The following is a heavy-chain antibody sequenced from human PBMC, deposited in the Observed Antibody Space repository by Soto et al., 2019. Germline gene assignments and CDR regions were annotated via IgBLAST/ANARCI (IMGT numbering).Heavy chain of an antibody. Sequence: GGSLRLSCAASGFTFSSYGMHWVRQAPGKGLEWVAVISYDGSNKYYADSVKGRFTISRDNSKNTLYLQMNSLRAEDTAVYYCAKDSNLYGYQCPADYWGQGTLVTVSS. V-gene: IGHV3-30*18. D-gene: IGHD5-18*01. CDR2: ISYDGSNK. CDR1: GFTFSSYG. CDR3: AKDSNLYGYQCPADY. J-gene: IGHJ4*02.